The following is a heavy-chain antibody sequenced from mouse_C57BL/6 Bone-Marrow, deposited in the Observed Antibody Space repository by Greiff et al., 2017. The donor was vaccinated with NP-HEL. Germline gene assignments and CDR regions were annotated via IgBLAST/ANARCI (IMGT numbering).Heavy chain of an antibody. Sequence: QVQLQQPGAELVKPGASVKLSCKASGYTFTSYWMHWVKQRPGQGLEWIGMIHPNSGSTNYNEKFKSKATLTVDKSSSTAYMQLSSLTSEDSAVXYCARTTGQAYFDYWGQGTTLTVSS. CDR3: ARTTGQAYFDY. CDR2: IHPNSGST. D-gene: IGHD2-12*01. CDR1: GYTFTSYW. J-gene: IGHJ2*01. V-gene: IGHV1-64*01.